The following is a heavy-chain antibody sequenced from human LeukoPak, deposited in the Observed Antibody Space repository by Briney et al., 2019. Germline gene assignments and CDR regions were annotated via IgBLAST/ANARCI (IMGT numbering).Heavy chain of an antibody. CDR3: ARVLVAVAGSHWFDP. D-gene: IGHD6-13*01. J-gene: IGHJ5*02. V-gene: IGHV4-39*07. Sequence: SETLSLTCTVSGGSISSSSYYWGWIRQPPGKGLEWIGSIYYSGSTYYNPSLKSRVTISVDTSKNQFSLKLSSVTAADTAVYYCARVLVAVAGSHWFDPWGQGTLVTVSS. CDR2: IYYSGST. CDR1: GGSISSSSYY.